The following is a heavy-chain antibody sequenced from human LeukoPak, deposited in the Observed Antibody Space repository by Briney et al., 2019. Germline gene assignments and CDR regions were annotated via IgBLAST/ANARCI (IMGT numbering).Heavy chain of an antibody. J-gene: IGHJ3*02. CDR3: AGSPLTYYYDSSGYSDAFDI. D-gene: IGHD3-22*01. V-gene: IGHV4-59*08. CDR2: IYYSGST. Sequence: PSETLSLTCTVSGGSISSYYWSWIRQPPGKGLEWIGYIYYSGSTNYNPSLKSRVTISVDTSKNQFSLKLSSVTAADTAVYYCAGSPLTYYYDSSGYSDAFDIWGQGTMVTVSS. CDR1: GGSISSYY.